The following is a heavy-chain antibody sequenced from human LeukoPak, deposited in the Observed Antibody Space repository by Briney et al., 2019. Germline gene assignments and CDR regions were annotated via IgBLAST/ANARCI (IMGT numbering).Heavy chain of an antibody. CDR3: ASPSPSYYDSSGYHFDY. Sequence: PSETLSLTCTVSGGSISSYYWSWIRQPPGKGLEWIGYIYTSGSTNYNPSLKSRVTISVDTSKNQFSLKLSSVTAADTAVYYCASPSPSYYDSSGYHFDYWGQGTLVTVSS. CDR2: IYTSGST. J-gene: IGHJ4*02. V-gene: IGHV4-4*09. D-gene: IGHD3-22*01. CDR1: GGSISSYY.